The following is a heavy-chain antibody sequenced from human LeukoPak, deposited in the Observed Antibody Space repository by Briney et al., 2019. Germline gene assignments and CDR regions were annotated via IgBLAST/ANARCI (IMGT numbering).Heavy chain of an antibody. V-gene: IGHV3-33*06. J-gene: IGHJ4*02. CDR1: EFIFSRYG. Sequence: GGSLRLSCAASEFIFSRYGMHWVRQAPGKGLEWVAVIWYDGSNKYYADSVKGRFTISRDNAKNTLYLQMNSLRAEDTAVYYCAKDSPTVTTSYWGQGTLVTVSS. D-gene: IGHD4-17*01. CDR3: AKDSPTVTTSY. CDR2: IWYDGSNK.